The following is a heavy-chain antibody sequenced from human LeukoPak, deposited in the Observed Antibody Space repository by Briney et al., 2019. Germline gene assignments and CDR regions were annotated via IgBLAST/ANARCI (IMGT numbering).Heavy chain of an antibody. J-gene: IGHJ3*02. Sequence: GGSLRLSCAASGFTFSNYWMSWVRQAPGKGLEWVSSISSSSSYIYYADSVKGRFTISRDNAKNSLYLQMNSLRAEDTAVYYCARGGLGAAFDIWGQGTMVTVSS. V-gene: IGHV3-21*01. CDR1: GFTFSNYW. CDR3: ARGGLGAAFDI. D-gene: IGHD1-26*01. CDR2: ISSSSSYI.